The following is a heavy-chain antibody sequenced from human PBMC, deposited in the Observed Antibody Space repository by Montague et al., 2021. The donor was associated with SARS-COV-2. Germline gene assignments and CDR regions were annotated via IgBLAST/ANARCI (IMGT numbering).Heavy chain of an antibody. CDR3: VRGIEAASSYDY. CDR2: TYYRSMWKS. CDR1: GDSVSSNSAT. V-gene: IGHV6-1*01. Sequence: CAISGDSVSSNSATWNWIRQSPSRGLEWLGRTYYRSMWKSDYARSVKSRIAINPDTSKNQFSLQLSSVTPKDTALYYCVRGIEAASSYDYWGQGTLVTVSS. D-gene: IGHD6-13*01. J-gene: IGHJ4*02.